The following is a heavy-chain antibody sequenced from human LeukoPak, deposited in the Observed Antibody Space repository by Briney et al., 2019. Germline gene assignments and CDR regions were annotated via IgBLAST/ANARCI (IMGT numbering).Heavy chain of an antibody. V-gene: IGHV3-20*04. CDR2: INWNGGST. Sequence: GGSLRLSCAASGFTFDDYGMSWVRQAPGKGLEWVSGINWNGGSTGYADSVKGRFTISRDNAKNSLYLQMNSLRAEDTALYYCARFSGAAIYYYYMDVWGKGTTVTVSS. D-gene: IGHD1-1*01. CDR3: ARFSGAAIYYYYMDV. CDR1: GFTFDDYG. J-gene: IGHJ6*03.